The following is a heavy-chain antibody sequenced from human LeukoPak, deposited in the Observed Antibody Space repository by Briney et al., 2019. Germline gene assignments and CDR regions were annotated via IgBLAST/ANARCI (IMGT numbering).Heavy chain of an antibody. V-gene: IGHV1-69*05. CDR1: GGTSSSYA. CDR2: IIPIFGTA. J-gene: IGHJ5*02. CDR3: ARGTIAADRFDP. Sequence: SVKVSCKASGGTSSSYAISWVRQAPGQGLEWMGGIIPIFGTANYAQKFQGRVTITTDESTSTAYMELSSLRSDDTAEYSCARGTIAADRFDPWGQGTLVTVSS. D-gene: IGHD6-13*01.